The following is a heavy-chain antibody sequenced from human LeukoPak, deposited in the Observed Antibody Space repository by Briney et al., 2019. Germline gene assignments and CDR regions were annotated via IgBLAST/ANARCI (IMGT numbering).Heavy chain of an antibody. CDR3: ARGGEGYNDDAFEV. CDR1: GDSIRSHY. Sequence: SETLSLTCTVSGDSIRSHYCAWIRQPPGRGLEWIGHIYNSATTDYNPSFKSRVTISLDTSKKQFSLKMTSVTALDSAVYYCARGGEGYNDDAFEVWGLGTAVTVSS. J-gene: IGHJ3*01. V-gene: IGHV4-59*11. D-gene: IGHD5-24*01. CDR2: IYNSATT.